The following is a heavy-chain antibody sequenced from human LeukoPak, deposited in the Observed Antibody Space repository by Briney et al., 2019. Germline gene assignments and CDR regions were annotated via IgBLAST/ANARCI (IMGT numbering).Heavy chain of an antibody. J-gene: IGHJ4*02. CDR2: VKSKTAGGTR. CDR3: TTEYDSTGYYPWYFHY. Sequence: GGSLRLSCAASGFTSSNAWMSWVRQAPGKGLEWVGRVKSKTAGGTRDYAAFVKGRFTISRDDSRNTLYLQMNSLKIEDTAVYYCTTEYDSTGYYPWYFHYWGQGTLVTVSS. D-gene: IGHD3-22*01. V-gene: IGHV3-15*01. CDR1: GFTSSNAW.